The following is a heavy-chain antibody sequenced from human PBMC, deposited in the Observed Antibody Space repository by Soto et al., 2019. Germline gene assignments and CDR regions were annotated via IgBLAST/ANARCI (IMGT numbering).Heavy chain of an antibody. D-gene: IGHD3-10*01. CDR2: IIPILNIA. V-gene: IGHV1-69*02. J-gene: IGHJ6*02. CDR1: GGTFSSYT. Sequence: QVQLVQSGAEVKKPGSSVKVSCKASGGTFSSYTISWVRQAPGQGLEWMGRIIPILNIANYAQKFQGRVTITADKSTSTAYMELSSLRSEDTAVYYCASFRGSYGLDVWGQGTTVTVSS. CDR3: ASFRGSYGLDV.